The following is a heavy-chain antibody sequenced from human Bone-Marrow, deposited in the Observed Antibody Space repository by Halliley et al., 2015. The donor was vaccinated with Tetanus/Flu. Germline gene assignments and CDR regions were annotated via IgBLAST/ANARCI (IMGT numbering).Heavy chain of an antibody. V-gene: IGHV1-69*02. Sequence: LEWMGRIIPVFALTNYAQKFQGRVTIIADKSTSTAYMELSSLRFEDTAVYYCARSIQNWFDPWGQGTQVTVSS. CDR3: ARSIQNWFDP. J-gene: IGHJ5*02. CDR2: IIPVFALT. D-gene: IGHD2-21*01.